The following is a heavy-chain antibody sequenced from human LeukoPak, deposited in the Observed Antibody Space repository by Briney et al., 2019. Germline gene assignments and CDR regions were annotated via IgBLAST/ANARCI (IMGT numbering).Heavy chain of an antibody. D-gene: IGHD3-16*02. V-gene: IGHV4-39*07. CDR2: IYYSGST. J-gene: IGHJ6*02. Sequence: SETLSLTCTVSGGSISSSSYYWGWIRQPPGKGLEWIGSIYYSGSTYYNPSLKSRVTISVDTSKNQFSLKLSSVTAADTAVYYCARDLSYYGMDVWGQGTTVTVSS. CDR1: GGSISSSSYY. CDR3: ARDLSYYGMDV.